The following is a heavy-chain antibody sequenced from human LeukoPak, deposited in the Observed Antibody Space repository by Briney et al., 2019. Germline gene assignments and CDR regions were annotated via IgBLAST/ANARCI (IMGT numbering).Heavy chain of an antibody. CDR3: AAAPFLEWLFDFDY. CDR2: FDPEDGET. Sequence: GASVKVSCKVSGYTLTELSMHWVRQAPGKGLEWMGGFDPEDGETIYAQKFQGRVTMTEDTSTDTAYMELSSLRSEDTAVYYCAAAPFLEWLFDFDYWGQGTLVTVSS. V-gene: IGHV1-24*01. J-gene: IGHJ4*02. D-gene: IGHD3-3*01. CDR1: GYTLTELS.